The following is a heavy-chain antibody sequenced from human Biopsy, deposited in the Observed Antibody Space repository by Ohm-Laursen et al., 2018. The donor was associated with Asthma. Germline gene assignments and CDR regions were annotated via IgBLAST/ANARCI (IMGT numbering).Heavy chain of an antibody. CDR1: EFPFSSYA. D-gene: IGHD1-26*01. Sequence: SLRLSCAASEFPFSSYAMNWVRQAPGKGLEWVSSISGNGDNTHYSDSVQGRFINSRDNSKNTLYLQMNSLRVEDTAIYFCAKDKVGAANSYQYGMDVWGQGTTVTVS. V-gene: IGHV3-23*01. CDR2: ISGNGDNT. CDR3: AKDKVGAANSYQYGMDV. J-gene: IGHJ6*02.